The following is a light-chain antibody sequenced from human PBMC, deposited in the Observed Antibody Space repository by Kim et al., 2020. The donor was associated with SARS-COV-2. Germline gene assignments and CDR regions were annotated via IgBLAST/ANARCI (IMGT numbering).Light chain of an antibody. CDR2: QDS. V-gene: IGLV3-1*01. J-gene: IGLJ2*01. CDR3: QAWDSSTVV. Sequence: SYELTQPLSVSGSPGQTASITCSGDKLGDKYACWYQQKPGQSPVLVIYQDSKRPSGIPERFSGSNSGNTATLTISGTQAMDEADYYCQAWDSSTVVFGGGTQLTVL. CDR1: KLGDKY.